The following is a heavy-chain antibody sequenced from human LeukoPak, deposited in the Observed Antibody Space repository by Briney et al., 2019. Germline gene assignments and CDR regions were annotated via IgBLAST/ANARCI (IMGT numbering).Heavy chain of an antibody. Sequence: PGRSLRLSCAASGFTFSSYWMHWVRQVPGKGLVLVARINPGGSSITYADSVKGRFTISRDNAKNTLYLQMDSLRAEDTGVYYCARSNQADDYWGQGTLVTVSS. CDR2: INPGGSSI. CDR1: GFTFSSYW. D-gene: IGHD1-14*01. CDR3: ARSNQADDY. J-gene: IGHJ4*02. V-gene: IGHV3-74*01.